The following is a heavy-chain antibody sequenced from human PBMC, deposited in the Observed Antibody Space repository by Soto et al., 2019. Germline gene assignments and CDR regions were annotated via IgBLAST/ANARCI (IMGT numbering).Heavy chain of an antibody. CDR2: IYYSGST. V-gene: IGHV4-61*01. Sequence: PSETLSLTCTVSGGSVSTARYYWSWIRQPPGKGLEWIGYIYYSGSTKYNPSLTSRVTISLDTSKNQFSLKLSSVTAADTAVYYCARINWYTSSWYYFDYWGQGTLVTVSS. CDR1: GGSVSTARYY. CDR3: ARINWYTSSWYYFDY. D-gene: IGHD6-13*01. J-gene: IGHJ4*02.